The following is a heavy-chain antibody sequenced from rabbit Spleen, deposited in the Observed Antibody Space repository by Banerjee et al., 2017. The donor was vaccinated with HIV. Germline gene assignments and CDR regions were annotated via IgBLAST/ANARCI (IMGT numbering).Heavy chain of an antibody. V-gene: IGHV1S45*01. CDR1: GFSFSNNYW. CDR2: IVAGGALPT. Sequence: QEQLVESGGDLVKPGASLTLTCTASGFSFSNNYWTCWVRQAPGKGLEWIACIVAGGALPTDHASWAKGRFTISKTSSTTVTLQVTSLTAADTATYFCARGGGLWGQGTLVTVS. J-gene: IGHJ4*01. CDR3: ARGGGL.